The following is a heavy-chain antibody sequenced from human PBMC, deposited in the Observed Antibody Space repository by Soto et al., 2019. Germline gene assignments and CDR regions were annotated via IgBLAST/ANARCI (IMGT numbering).Heavy chain of an antibody. Sequence: GASVKVSCKASGGTFSSYAISWVRQAPGQGLEWMGGIIPIFGTANYAQKFQGRVTITADESTSTAYMELSSLRSEDTAVYYCARDSPYYYDSSGYYSGDFDIWGQGTMVTVSS. CDR2: IIPIFGTA. CDR1: GGTFSSYA. CDR3: ARDSPYYYDSSGYYSGDFDI. V-gene: IGHV1-69*13. J-gene: IGHJ3*02. D-gene: IGHD3-22*01.